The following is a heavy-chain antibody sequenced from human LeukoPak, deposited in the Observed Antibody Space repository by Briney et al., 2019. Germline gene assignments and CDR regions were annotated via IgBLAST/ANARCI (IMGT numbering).Heavy chain of an antibody. Sequence: SETLSLTYTVSGGSISSSSYYWGWIRQPPGKGLEWIGSIYYSGSTYYNPSLKSRVTISVDTSKNQFSLKLSSVTAADTAVYYCAREILYDSTGYYLWGQGTLVTVSS. V-gene: IGHV4-39*07. D-gene: IGHD3-22*01. J-gene: IGHJ4*02. CDR1: GGSISSSSYY. CDR2: IYYSGST. CDR3: AREILYDSTGYYL.